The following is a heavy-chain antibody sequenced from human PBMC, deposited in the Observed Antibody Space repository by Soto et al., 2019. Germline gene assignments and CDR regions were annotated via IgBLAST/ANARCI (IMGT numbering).Heavy chain of an antibody. CDR2: IDNNGVT. D-gene: IGHD2-15*01. Sequence: PSLTCIVSRGSFYSNGHYWGWIRQPPGKGLEWIGSIDNNGVTNYNSSLKSRVTISRDTSKNQFSLRLTSVTAADTAVYYCGKILVGATGHTDADSWGPGTLVTVSS. CDR3: GKILVGATGHTDADS. V-gene: IGHV4-39*05. CDR1: RGSFYSNGHY. J-gene: IGHJ4*02.